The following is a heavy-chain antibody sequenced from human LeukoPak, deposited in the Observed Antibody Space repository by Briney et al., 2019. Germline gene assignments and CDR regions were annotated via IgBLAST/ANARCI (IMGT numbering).Heavy chain of an antibody. CDR2: ISSSSSYI. CDR1: GFTFSGYS. Sequence: GGSLRLSCAASGFTFSGYSMNWGRQAPGKGLEWGSSISSSSSYIYYADPVKGRFTISRDNGKNSLYLQMNSLRAAETAVYYCARGGPYYYDSSGYSIFDYWGQGTLVTVSS. V-gene: IGHV3-21*01. CDR3: ARGGPYYYDSSGYSIFDY. D-gene: IGHD3-22*01. J-gene: IGHJ4*02.